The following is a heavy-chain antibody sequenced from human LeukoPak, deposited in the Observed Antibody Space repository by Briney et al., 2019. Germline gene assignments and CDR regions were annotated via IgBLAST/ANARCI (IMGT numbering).Heavy chain of an antibody. J-gene: IGHJ4*02. CDR3: AQVMGVRGAPSDY. CDR1: GFTFSSYA. Sequence: GGSLRLSCAASGFTFSSYAMSWVRQAPGKGLEWVSAISGSGGTKYYADSVNGRFTISRDNSKYTLYLQMNSLTAEDTALYYCAQVMGVRGAPSDYWGQGTLVTVSS. V-gene: IGHV3-23*01. CDR2: ISGSGGTK. D-gene: IGHD3-10*01.